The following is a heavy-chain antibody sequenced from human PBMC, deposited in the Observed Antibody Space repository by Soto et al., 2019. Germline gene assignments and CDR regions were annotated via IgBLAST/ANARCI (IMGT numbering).Heavy chain of an antibody. V-gene: IGHV1-18*01. CDR3: ARDNFGEYRHFDY. CDR2: ISTYDGNT. J-gene: IGHJ4*02. Sequence: QGLEWMGWISTYDGNTKYAQKFQDRVTMTRDTSANTAYMELSSLRSEDTAVYYCARDNFGEYRHFDYWLKGTLVTGSS. D-gene: IGHD4-17*01.